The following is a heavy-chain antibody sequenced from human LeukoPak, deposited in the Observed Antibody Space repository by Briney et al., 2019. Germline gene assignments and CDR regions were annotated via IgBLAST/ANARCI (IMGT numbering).Heavy chain of an antibody. V-gene: IGHV3-30-3*01. Sequence: PGGSLRLSCAASGFTFSSYALHWVRQAPGKGLEWVAVISYDGSNKYYAASVKGRFTISRDNSKNTLYLQMNSLRAEDTAVYYCARDSSSWPYYFDYCGQGTLVTVSS. D-gene: IGHD6-13*01. CDR2: ISYDGSNK. CDR1: GFTFSSYA. CDR3: ARDSSSWPYYFDY. J-gene: IGHJ4*02.